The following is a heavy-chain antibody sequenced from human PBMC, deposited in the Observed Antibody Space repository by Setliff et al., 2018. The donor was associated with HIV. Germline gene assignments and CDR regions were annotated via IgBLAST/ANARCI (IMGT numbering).Heavy chain of an antibody. V-gene: IGHV3-64*04. CDR2: ISSNGGST. CDR3: AKEAIAVAGTPFDY. CDR1: GFTFSSYV. J-gene: IGHJ4*02. Sequence: GGSLRLSCSASGFTFSSYVVHWVRQAPGKRLEYVSAISSNGGSTYYADSVKGRFTISRDNSKNTLYLQMNSLRAEDTAVYYCAKEAIAVAGTPFDYWGQGTLVTVSS. D-gene: IGHD6-19*01.